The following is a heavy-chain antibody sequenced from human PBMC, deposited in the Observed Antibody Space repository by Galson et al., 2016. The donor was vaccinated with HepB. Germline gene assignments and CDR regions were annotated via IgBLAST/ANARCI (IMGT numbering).Heavy chain of an antibody. J-gene: IGHJ5*02. CDR3: ARGNYETS. CDR1: GFTFSIYG. V-gene: IGHV3-48*02. CDR2: IDAGATAV. Sequence: SLRLSCAASGFTFSIYGMNWVRQAPGKGPEWVSYIDAGATAVRYADSVRGRFTISRDNARNLVFLQMNSLRDGDTAVYCCARGNYETSWGQGTLVAVSS. D-gene: IGHD3-22*01.